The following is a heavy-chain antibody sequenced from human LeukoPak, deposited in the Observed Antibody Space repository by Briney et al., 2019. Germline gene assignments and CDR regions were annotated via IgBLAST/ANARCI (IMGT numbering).Heavy chain of an antibody. CDR1: GGSFSGYY. J-gene: IGHJ6*03. CDR3: ARDRKGIDYYYYMDV. V-gene: IGHV4-34*01. D-gene: IGHD1-14*01. Sequence: SETLSLTCAVYGGSFSGYYWSWIRQPPGKGLEWIGEINHSGSTNYNPSLKSRVTISVDTSKNQFSLKLSSVTAADTAVYYCARDRKGIDYYYYMDVWGKGTTVTVSS. CDR2: INHSGST.